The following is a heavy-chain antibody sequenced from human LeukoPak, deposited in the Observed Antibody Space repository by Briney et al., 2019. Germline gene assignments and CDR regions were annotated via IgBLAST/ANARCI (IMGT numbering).Heavy chain of an antibody. D-gene: IGHD1-7*01. V-gene: IGHV3-48*04. CDR1: GFTFSSSS. J-gene: IGHJ4*02. CDR3: ARDPRHWYYYNIGGDY. Sequence: PGGSLRLSCAASGFTFSSSSMNWVRQAPGRGLGWVSYISSSSSTIYDADAVKGRFTISRDNAKNSLYLQMNSLGAEDTAVYYCARDPRHWYYYNIGGDYWGQGTLVTVSS. CDR2: ISSSSSTI.